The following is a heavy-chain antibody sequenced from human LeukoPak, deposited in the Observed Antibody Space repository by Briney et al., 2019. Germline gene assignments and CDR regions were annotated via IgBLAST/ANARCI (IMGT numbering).Heavy chain of an antibody. CDR2: ISYDGSNK. CDR1: GFTFSSYA. Sequence: QPGRSLRLSCAASGFTFSSYAMHWVRQAPGKGLEWVAVISYDGSNKYYADSVKGRFTISRDNSKSTLYLQMNSLRAEDTAVYYCARGTYYYDSSGGYFDYWGQGTLVTVSS. J-gene: IGHJ4*02. CDR3: ARGTYYYDSSGGYFDY. D-gene: IGHD3-22*01. V-gene: IGHV3-30*04.